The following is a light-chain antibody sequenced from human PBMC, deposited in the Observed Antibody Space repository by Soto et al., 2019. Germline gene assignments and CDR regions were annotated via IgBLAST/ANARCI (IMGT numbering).Light chain of an antibody. CDR2: EVS. CDR1: SSDVGAYNF. J-gene: IGLJ2*01. CDR3: SSYAGRSVV. Sequence: QSALTQPPSASGSPGQSVTISCTGTSSDVGAYNFVSWFQQHPGRAPKLMIYEVSKRPSGVPDRFSGSKSGNTASLTVSGLQAEDEADYYCSSYAGRSVVFGGGTQLTVL. V-gene: IGLV2-8*01.